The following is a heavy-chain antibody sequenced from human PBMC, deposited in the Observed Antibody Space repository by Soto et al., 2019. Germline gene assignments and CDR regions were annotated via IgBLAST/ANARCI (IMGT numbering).Heavy chain of an antibody. V-gene: IGHV1-8*01. Sequence: ASVKVSCKASGYTFTSYDINWVRQATGQGLEWMGWINPNSGKANYAQKFQGRVTMTADKSTSTAYMELSSLRSEDTAVYYCARVGRYGSGNYYFDYWGQGTLVTVSS. CDR1: GYTFTSYD. D-gene: IGHD3-10*01. CDR3: ARVGRYGSGNYYFDY. CDR2: INPNSGKA. J-gene: IGHJ4*02.